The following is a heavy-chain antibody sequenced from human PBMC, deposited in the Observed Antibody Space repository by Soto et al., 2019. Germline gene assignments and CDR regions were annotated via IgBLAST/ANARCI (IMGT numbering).Heavy chain of an antibody. J-gene: IGHJ5*02. V-gene: IGHV6-1*01. CDR2: TYYRSKWYN. CDR3: ARGGYYDSSGYYYADWFDP. CDR1: GDSVSSNSAA. Sequence: SQTLSLTCAISGDSVSSNSAAWNWIRQSPSRGLEWLGRTYYRSKWYNDYAVSVKSRITINPDTSKNQFSLQLNSVTPEDTAVYYCARGGYYDSSGYYYADWFDPWGQGTLVTVSS. D-gene: IGHD3-22*01.